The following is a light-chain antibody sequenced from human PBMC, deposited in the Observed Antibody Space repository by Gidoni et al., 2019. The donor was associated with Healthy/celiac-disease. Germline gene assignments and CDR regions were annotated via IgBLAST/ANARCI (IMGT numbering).Light chain of an antibody. Sequence: DIVLTPSPGTLSLSSGERATLSCRDRLSVSSSYLAWYQQKPGQAPRLLIYGASSRATGIPDRFSGSGSGTDFTLTISRLEPEDFAVYYCQQYGSSPPITFGQGTRLEIK. J-gene: IGKJ5*01. V-gene: IGKV3-20*01. CDR3: QQYGSSPPIT. CDR2: GAS. CDR1: LSVSSSY.